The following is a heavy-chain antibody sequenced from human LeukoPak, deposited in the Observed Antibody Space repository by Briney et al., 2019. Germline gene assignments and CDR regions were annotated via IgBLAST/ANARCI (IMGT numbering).Heavy chain of an antibody. CDR3: ARVRYGSGSYYNYYYYYMDV. J-gene: IGHJ6*03. Sequence: GGSLRLSCAASGFTFDDYRMSWVRQAPGKGLEWVSGINWNGGSTGYADSVKGRFTISRDNAKNSLYLQMNSLRAEDTALYYCARVRYGSGSYYNYYYYYMDVWGKGTTVTVSS. V-gene: IGHV3-20*04. CDR2: INWNGGST. CDR1: GFTFDDYR. D-gene: IGHD3-10*01.